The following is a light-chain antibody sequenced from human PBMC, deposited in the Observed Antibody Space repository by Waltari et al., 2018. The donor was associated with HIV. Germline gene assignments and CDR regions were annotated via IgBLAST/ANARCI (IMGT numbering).Light chain of an antibody. V-gene: IGLV2-14*01. CDR3: ASYTSNHTLV. CDR1: IGPFGISSL. Sequence: HSALTQPASVSASPGQSITISCTGTIGPFGISSLVSWYQQRPGKVPRLLIYEVISRPSGVSNRFSGSKSGNTASLSISALQAEDEADYYCASYTSNHTLVFGGGTKVTVL. CDR2: EVI. J-gene: IGLJ3*02.